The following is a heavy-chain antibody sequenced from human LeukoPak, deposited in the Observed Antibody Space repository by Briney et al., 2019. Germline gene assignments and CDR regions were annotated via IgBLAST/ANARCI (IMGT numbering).Heavy chain of an antibody. V-gene: IGHV4-30-2*01. CDR2: IYHSGST. J-gene: IGHJ4*02. Sequence: KPSETLSLTCAVSGGSISSGGYSWSWIRQPPGKGLEWIGYIYHSGSTYYNLSLKSRVTISVDRSKNQFSLKLSSVTAADTAVYYCARELGMGGYFDYWGQGTLVTVSS. CDR1: GGSISSGGYS. CDR3: ARELGMGGYFDY. D-gene: IGHD7-27*01.